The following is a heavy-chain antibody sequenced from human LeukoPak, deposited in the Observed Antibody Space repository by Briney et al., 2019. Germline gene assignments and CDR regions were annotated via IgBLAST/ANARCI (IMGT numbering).Heavy chain of an antibody. V-gene: IGHV3-30*18. Sequence: RSLRLSCAASGFTFSNYGMHWGRQAPRKGLEWVAIISYDGSSEYYADSVKGRFTISRDNSKNTLWLQINSLRTEDAAVYYCAKEAPGRGSYAFDMWGQGTMVTVSS. J-gene: IGHJ3*02. CDR2: ISYDGSSE. CDR3: AKEAPGRGSYAFDM. D-gene: IGHD1-26*01. CDR1: GFTFSNYG.